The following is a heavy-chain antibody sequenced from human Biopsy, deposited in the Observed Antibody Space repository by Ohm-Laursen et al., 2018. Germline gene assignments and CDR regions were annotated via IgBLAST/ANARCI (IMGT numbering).Heavy chain of an antibody. D-gene: IGHD2-8*01. Sequence: VASVKVSCKASSYTFTDYNIHWMRQASGQGLEWLGYINCKTGATNYAQKFQGTVTMTRDTSISTAYLALGSLRSADTAIYYCARDPLNGHKHFDYWGQGSLVTVSS. J-gene: IGHJ4*02. CDR1: SYTFTDYN. V-gene: IGHV1-2*02. CDR3: ARDPLNGHKHFDY. CDR2: INCKTGAT.